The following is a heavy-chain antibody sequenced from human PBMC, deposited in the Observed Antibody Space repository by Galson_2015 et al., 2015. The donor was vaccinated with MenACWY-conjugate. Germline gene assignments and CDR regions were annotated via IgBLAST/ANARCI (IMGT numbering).Heavy chain of an antibody. CDR3: AKPDPMIGYRGRLDY. J-gene: IGHJ4*02. Sequence: SLRLSCAASGFTFSSYAMSWVRQAPGKGLEWLSTIDGSDGSTFYADSVRGRFTISRDNSKNTSYLQMNSLRAEDTAVYYCAKPDPMIGYRGRLDYWGKGTLVTVSS. V-gene: IGHV3-23*01. D-gene: IGHD5-12*01. CDR1: GFTFSSYA. CDR2: IDGSDGST.